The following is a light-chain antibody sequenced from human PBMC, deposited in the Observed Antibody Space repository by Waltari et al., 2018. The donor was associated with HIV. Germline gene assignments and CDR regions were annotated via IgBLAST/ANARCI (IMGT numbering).Light chain of an antibody. V-gene: IGLV2-14*01. CDR3: SSYTSSNTVI. CDR1: SSDVGGYNY. Sequence: QSALTQSASVSGSPGQSITISCTGTSSDVGGYNYVPGYQQHPGKAPKLVIYNVSNRPSGVSNRFSGSKSGNTASLTISGLQAEDEAEYYCSSYTSSNTVIFGGGTRVTVL. CDR2: NVS. J-gene: IGLJ2*01.